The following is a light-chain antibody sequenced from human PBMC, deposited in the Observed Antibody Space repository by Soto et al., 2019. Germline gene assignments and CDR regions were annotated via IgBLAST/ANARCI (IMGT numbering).Light chain of an antibody. Sequence: QSALTQPASVSGSPGQSITISCTGTSSDVGTYNYVSWYQQHPGKAPKLMIYDVSNRPSGVSDRFSGSKSGNTASLTISGLQAEDDADYYCSSYTSSSSSVVFGGGTKLTVL. V-gene: IGLV2-14*01. CDR1: SSDVGTYNY. CDR3: SSYTSSSSSVV. CDR2: DVS. J-gene: IGLJ2*01.